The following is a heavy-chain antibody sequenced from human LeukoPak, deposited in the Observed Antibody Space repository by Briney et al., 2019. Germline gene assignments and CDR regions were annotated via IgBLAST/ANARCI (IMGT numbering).Heavy chain of an antibody. CDR3: AKVQTTVVSPPDS. CDR1: GFTFSSYA. CDR2: ISATGGST. Sequence: GGSLRLSCAASGFTFSSYAMSWVRQAPGKGLEWVSTISATGGSTFYADSVKGRFTISRDNSKGTLYLQINSLRAEDTAVYFCAKVQTTVVSPPDSWGQGTLVAVSS. J-gene: IGHJ4*02. D-gene: IGHD4-23*01. V-gene: IGHV3-23*01.